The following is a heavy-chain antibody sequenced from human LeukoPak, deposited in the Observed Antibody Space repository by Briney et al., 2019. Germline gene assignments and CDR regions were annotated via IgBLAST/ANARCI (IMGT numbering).Heavy chain of an antibody. J-gene: IGHJ3*02. D-gene: IGHD2-2*01. Sequence: PGGSLRLSCEASGFCFSTYWMSWVRQAPGRGLEWVANIKQDVSEKYYVGSVKGRFTISRDNAKNSLYLQLNSLPDEDTAVYYCARLSDSISRFSFDIWGQGTTVTVSS. CDR1: GFCFSTYW. V-gene: IGHV3-7*01. CDR3: ARLSDSISRFSFDI. CDR2: IKQDVSEK.